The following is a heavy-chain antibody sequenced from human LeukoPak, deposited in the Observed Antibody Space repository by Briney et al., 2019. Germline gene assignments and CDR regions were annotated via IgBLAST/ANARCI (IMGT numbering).Heavy chain of an antibody. CDR1: GFTFSSYA. J-gene: IGHJ5*02. Sequence: GGSLRLSCAASGFTFSSYAMHWVRQAPGKGLEWVAVISYDGSNKYYADSVKGRFTISRDNSKNTLYLQMNSLRAEDTAVYYCARAMIFGVAWGSNWFDPWGQGTLVTVSS. V-gene: IGHV3-30*01. CDR2: ISYDGSNK. D-gene: IGHD3-3*01. CDR3: ARAMIFGVAWGSNWFDP.